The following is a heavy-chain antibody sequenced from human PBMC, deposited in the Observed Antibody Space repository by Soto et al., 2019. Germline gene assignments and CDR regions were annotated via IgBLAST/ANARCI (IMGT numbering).Heavy chain of an antibody. CDR3: ARQRTTVVSQAYFDH. J-gene: IGHJ4*02. V-gene: IGHV4-39*01. Sequence: LSLTCIVSGESISSSSYYWGWIRQPPGKVLQWIGSIYYRGRTYYNPSFKSRVTISIYTSKNHFSLKLSSVTATDTSVYYCARQRTTVVSQAYFDHWGQGALVTVSS. CDR1: GESISSSSYY. CDR2: IYYRGRT. D-gene: IGHD2-8*02.